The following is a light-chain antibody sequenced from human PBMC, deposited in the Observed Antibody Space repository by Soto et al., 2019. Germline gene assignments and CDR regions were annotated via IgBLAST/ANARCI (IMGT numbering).Light chain of an antibody. CDR3: QHYNSYSEA. CDR1: QTISSW. CDR2: KAS. V-gene: IGKV1-5*03. J-gene: IGKJ1*01. Sequence: DSQMTQSPSNLSGSVGDRVTITCRASQTISSWLAWYQQKPGKAPKLLIYKASTLKSGVPSRFSGSGSGTEFTLTISSLQPDDFATYYCQHYNSYSEAFGQGTKV.